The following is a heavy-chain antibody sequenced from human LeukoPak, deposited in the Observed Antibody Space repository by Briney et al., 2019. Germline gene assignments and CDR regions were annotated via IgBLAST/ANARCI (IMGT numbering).Heavy chain of an antibody. J-gene: IGHJ6*03. CDR3: AKDVGYSYGSGWGYYYYYYMDV. Sequence: GGSLRLSCAASGFTFSSYGMHWVRQAPGKGLEWVAFIRYDGSNKYYADSVKGRFTISRDNSKNTLYLQMNSLRAEDTAVYYCAKDVGYSYGSGWGYYYYYYMDVWGKGTTVTISS. D-gene: IGHD5-18*01. CDR2: IRYDGSNK. V-gene: IGHV3-30*02. CDR1: GFTFSSYG.